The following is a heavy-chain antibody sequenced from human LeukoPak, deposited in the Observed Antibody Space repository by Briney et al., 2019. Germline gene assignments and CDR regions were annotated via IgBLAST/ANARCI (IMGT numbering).Heavy chain of an antibody. D-gene: IGHD4-23*01. CDR3: WGYYGGNSGWFDP. J-gene: IGHJ5*02. CDR1: GDSVSNNTTA. Sequence: SQTLSLTCTISGDSVSNNTTAWNWIRQSPSIGLEWLGRTYYRSKWYSEFAVSVKSRITINPDTSKNQFSLQLSSVTAADTAVYYPWGYYGGNSGWFDPWGQGTLVTVSS. CDR2: TYYRSKWYS. V-gene: IGHV6-1*01.